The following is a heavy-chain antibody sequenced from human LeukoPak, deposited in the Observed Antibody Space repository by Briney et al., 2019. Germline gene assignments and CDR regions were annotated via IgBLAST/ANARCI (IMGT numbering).Heavy chain of an antibody. CDR3: ARTARHLDY. J-gene: IGHJ4*02. D-gene: IGHD5-18*01. CDR2: ISGSGTDI. Sequence: GGSLRLSCAASGFTVSDPYMSWIRQAPGKGLECLSYISGSGTDINYADSVRGRFTISRDNAKNLLYLQMNDLRLEDTAVYYCARTARHLDYWGQGTLVTVS. V-gene: IGHV3-11*04. CDR1: GFTVSDPY.